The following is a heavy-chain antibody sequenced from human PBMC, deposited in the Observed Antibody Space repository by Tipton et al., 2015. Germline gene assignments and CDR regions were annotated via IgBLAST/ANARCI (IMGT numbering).Heavy chain of an antibody. Sequence: LRLSCIVSGGSISNNNYHWAWIRQPPGKGLEWIASIFYSGTTYYRPSLESRATISVDTSKNQVSLRLNSVAAADTAVYYCSAEITSTSWNWGQGTLVTVSS. CDR2: IFYSGTT. CDR3: SAEITSTSWN. J-gene: IGHJ4*02. CDR1: GGSISNNNYH. D-gene: IGHD2-2*01. V-gene: IGHV4-39*01.